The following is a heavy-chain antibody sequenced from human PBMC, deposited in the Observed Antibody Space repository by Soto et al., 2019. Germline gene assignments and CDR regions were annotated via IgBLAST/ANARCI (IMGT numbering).Heavy chain of an antibody. CDR2: IYYSGST. Sequence: PSETLSLTCTVSGGSVSSYYWSWIRQSPGKGLEWIGYIYYSGSTNYNPSLKSRVTISVDTSKNQFSLKLSSVTAADTAVYYCARDTHYYDSSGYFDYWGQGTLVTVSS. CDR1: GGSVSSYY. D-gene: IGHD3-22*01. CDR3: ARDTHYYDSSGYFDY. V-gene: IGHV4-59*02. J-gene: IGHJ4*02.